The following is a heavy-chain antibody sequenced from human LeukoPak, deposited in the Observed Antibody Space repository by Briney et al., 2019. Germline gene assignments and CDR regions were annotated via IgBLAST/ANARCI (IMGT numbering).Heavy chain of an antibody. V-gene: IGHV3-33*01. D-gene: IGHD4-17*01. J-gene: IGHJ4*02. CDR2: IWYDGSNK. Sequence: TGGPLRLSCAASGFTFSSYGMHWVRQAPGKGLEWVAVIWYDGSNKYYADSVKGRFTISRDNSKNTLHLQMNSLRAEDTAVYYCARDEFTVTTGVDYWGQGTLVTVSS. CDR3: ARDEFTVTTGVDY. CDR1: GFTFSSYG.